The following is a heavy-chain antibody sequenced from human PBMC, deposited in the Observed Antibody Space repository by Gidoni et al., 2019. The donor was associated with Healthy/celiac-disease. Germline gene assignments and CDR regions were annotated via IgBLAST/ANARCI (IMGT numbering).Heavy chain of an antibody. CDR3: ARGPRVTIFGVVIPT. CDR1: GGSISSGSYY. D-gene: IGHD3-3*01. CDR2: IYTSGST. J-gene: IGHJ5*02. V-gene: IGHV4-61*02. Sequence: QVQLHESGPGLVKPSQTLSLTCTGSGGSISSGSYYWSWIRQPAGKGLEWIGRIYTSGSTNYNPSLKSRVTISVDTSKNQFSLKLSSVTAADTAVYYCARGPRVTIFGVVIPTWGQGTLVTVSS.